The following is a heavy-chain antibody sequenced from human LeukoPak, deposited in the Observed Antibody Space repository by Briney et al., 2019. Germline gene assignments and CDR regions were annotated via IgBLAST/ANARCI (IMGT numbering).Heavy chain of an antibody. J-gene: IGHJ4*02. Sequence: GGSLRLSCAASGFTFSSYAMSWVRQAPGKGLEWASAISGSGGSTYYADSVKGRFTISRDNSKNTLYLQMNSLRAEDTAVYYCAKDRAVGATPGGYFDYGGQGTLVTVSS. V-gene: IGHV3-23*01. D-gene: IGHD1-26*01. CDR1: GFTFSSYA. CDR2: ISGSGGST. CDR3: AKDRAVGATPGGYFDY.